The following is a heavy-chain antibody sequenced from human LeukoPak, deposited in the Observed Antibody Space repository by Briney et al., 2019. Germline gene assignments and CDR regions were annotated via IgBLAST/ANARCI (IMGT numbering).Heavy chain of an antibody. CDR3: ARELSGGYFDY. V-gene: IGHV1-69*05. D-gene: IGHD7-27*01. Sequence: ASVKVSCKASGGTFSSYAISWVRQAPGQGLEWMGGIIPIFGTANYAQKFQGRVTITTDESTSTAYMELSSLRSVDKAVYYCARELSGGYFDYWGQGTLVTVSS. J-gene: IGHJ4*02. CDR1: GGTFSSYA. CDR2: IIPIFGTA.